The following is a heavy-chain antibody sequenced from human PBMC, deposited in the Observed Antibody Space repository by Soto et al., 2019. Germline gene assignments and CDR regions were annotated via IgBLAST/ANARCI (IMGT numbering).Heavy chain of an antibody. D-gene: IGHD1-7*01. CDR2: IYYSGST. CDR3: ARELSSITGTTSGMDV. CDR1: GGSISSYY. V-gene: IGHV4-59*01. Sequence: SETLSHSCSDSGGSISSYYWRWIRQPPGKGLEWIGYIYYSGSTNYNPSLKSRVTISVDTSKNQFSLKLSSVTAADTAVYYCARELSSITGTTSGMDVWGQGTTVTVSS. J-gene: IGHJ6*02.